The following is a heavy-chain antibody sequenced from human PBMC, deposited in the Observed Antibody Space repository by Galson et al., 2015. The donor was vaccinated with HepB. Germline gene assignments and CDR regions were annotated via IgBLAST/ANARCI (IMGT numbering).Heavy chain of an antibody. J-gene: IGHJ6*02. V-gene: IGHV3-23*01. D-gene: IGHD3-10*01. CDR2: ISGSGGST. CDR3: AKDEERRITMVRGGMDV. CDR1: GFTFSSYA. Sequence: SLRLSCAASGFTFSSYAMSWVRQAPGKGLEWVSAISGSGGSTYYADSVKGRFTISRDNSKNTLYLQMNSLRAEDTAVYYCAKDEERRITMVRGGMDVWGQGTTVTVSS.